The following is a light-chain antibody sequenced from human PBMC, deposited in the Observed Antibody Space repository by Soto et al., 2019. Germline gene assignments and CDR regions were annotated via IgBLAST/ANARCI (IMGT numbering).Light chain of an antibody. CDR3: QQYNKWPPYT. J-gene: IGKJ2*01. CDR1: QSVSSN. V-gene: IGKV3-15*01. CDR2: GAS. Sequence: CRASQSVSSNLAWYQQKPGQGPRLLIYGASTRATGIPARFSGSGSGTEFTLTISSLQSEDFAVYYCQQYNKWPPYTFGQGTKVEIK.